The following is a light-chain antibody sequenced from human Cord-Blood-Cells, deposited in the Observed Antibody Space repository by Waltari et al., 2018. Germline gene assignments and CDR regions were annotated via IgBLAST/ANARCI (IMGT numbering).Light chain of an antibody. CDR1: QSISSY. V-gene: IGKV1-39*01. Sequence: IQMTQSPSSLSASVGDRVPITCRASQSISSYLNWYQQKPGKAPKLLIYAASSLQRGVPSRFSGSGSGTDFTLTISSLQPEDFATYYCQQSYSTPYTFGQGTKLEIK. CDR3: QQSYSTPYT. J-gene: IGKJ2*01. CDR2: AAS.